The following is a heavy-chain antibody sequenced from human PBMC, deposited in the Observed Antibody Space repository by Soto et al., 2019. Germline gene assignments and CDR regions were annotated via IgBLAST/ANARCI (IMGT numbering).Heavy chain of an antibody. J-gene: IGHJ6*02. CDR1: GFTFSSYS. D-gene: IGHD2-2*01. CDR3: ARRIVVVPAALTNYGMDV. V-gene: IGHV3-21*01. CDR2: ISSSSNYI. Sequence: PGGSLRLSCAASGFTFSSYSMNWVRQAPGKGLEWVSSISSSSNYIYYADSVKGRFTISRDNAKNSLYLQMNSLRAEDTAVYYCARRIVVVPAALTNYGMDVWGQGTTVTVSS.